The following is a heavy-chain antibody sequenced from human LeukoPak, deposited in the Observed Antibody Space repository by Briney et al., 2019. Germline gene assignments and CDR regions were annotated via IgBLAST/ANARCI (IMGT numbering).Heavy chain of an antibody. CDR2: ISWNSGSI. V-gene: IGHV3-9*01. CDR3: ARDRRDFWSGYYFDY. D-gene: IGHD3-3*01. J-gene: IGHJ4*02. Sequence: GGSLRLSCAASGFTFDDYAMHWVRQAPGKGLEWVSGISWNSGSIGYADSVKGRFTISRDNAKNSLYLQMNSLRSDDTAVYYCARDRRDFWSGYYFDYWGQGTLVTVSS. CDR1: GFTFDDYA.